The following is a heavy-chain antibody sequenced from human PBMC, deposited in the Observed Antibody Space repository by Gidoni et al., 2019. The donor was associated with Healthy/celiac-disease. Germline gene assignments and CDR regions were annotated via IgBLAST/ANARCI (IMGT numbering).Heavy chain of an antibody. D-gene: IGHD2-2*01. CDR3: ARGTFVVPAAIGSYGMDV. V-gene: IGHV4-34*01. Sequence: QVQLQQWGAGLLKPSETLSLTCAVYGGSFSRYYWSWIRQPPGKGLEWIGEINHSGSTNYNPSLKSRVTISVDTSKNQFSLKLSSVTAADTALYYCARGTFVVPAAIGSYGMDVWGQGTTVTVSS. J-gene: IGHJ6*02. CDR1: GGSFSRYY. CDR2: INHSGST.